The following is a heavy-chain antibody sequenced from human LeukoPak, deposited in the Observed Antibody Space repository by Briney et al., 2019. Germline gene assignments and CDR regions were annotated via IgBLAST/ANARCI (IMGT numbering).Heavy chain of an antibody. J-gene: IGHJ4*02. D-gene: IGHD6-13*01. CDR2: ITSSSRYT. CDR3: SRLWGQLVDF. CDR1: GFTFSSYT. Sequence: GGSLRLSCAASGFTFSSYTMNWVSQAPGKGMEWVSSITSSSRYTYYADSVKGGFTISRDNAKNSLYMQMNRERVEGTAVYYCSRLWGQLVDFWGQGTLLTVSS. V-gene: IGHV3-21*01.